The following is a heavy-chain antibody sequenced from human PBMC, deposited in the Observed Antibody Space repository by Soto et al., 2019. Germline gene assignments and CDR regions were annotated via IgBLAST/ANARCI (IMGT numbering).Heavy chain of an antibody. J-gene: IGHJ4*02. CDR1: GFTFSSYW. D-gene: IGHD3-22*01. Sequence: PGGSLILSCAASGFTFSSYWMHWVRQAPGKGLVWVSRINSDGSSTSYADSVKGRFTISRDNAKNTLYLQMNSLRAEDTAVYYCAIRASYYDSSGYFDYWGQGTLVTVSS. V-gene: IGHV3-74*01. CDR2: INSDGSST. CDR3: AIRASYYDSSGYFDY.